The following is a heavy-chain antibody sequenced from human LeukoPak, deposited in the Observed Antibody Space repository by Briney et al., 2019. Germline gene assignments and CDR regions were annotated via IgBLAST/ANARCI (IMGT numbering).Heavy chain of an antibody. D-gene: IGHD4-23*01. CDR2: IWYDGSYK. V-gene: IGHV3-33*01. J-gene: IGHJ3*02. CDR1: GFTFSNYA. CDR3: ARGNSDAFDI. Sequence: GGSLRLSYAASGFTFSNYAMHWVRQAPGKGLEWMAIIWYDGSYKYYADSVKGRFTISRDNSKNTLYLQVNSLTAEDTAVYYCARGNSDAFDIWGHGTMVTVSS.